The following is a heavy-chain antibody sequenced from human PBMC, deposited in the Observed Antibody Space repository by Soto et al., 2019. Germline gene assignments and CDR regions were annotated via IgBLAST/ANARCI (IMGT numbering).Heavy chain of an antibody. CDR3: AAGGYYYDSSGYYYDY. CDR2: INHSGST. D-gene: IGHD3-22*01. V-gene: IGHV4-34*01. Sequence: PSGTLSLTCSVYGGSFSGYYWGWIRQPPGKGLEWIGEINHSGSTNYNPSLKSRVTISVDTSKNQFSLKLSSVTAADTAVYYCAAGGYYYDSSGYYYDYWGQGTLVTVSS. J-gene: IGHJ4*02. CDR1: GGSFSGYY.